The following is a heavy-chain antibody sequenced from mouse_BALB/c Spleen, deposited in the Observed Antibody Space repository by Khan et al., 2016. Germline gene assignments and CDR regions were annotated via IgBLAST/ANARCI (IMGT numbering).Heavy chain of an antibody. CDR1: GFSLSTSGMG. CDR3: AADDALAY. CDR2: IYWDDDK. J-gene: IGHJ3*01. Sequence: QVTLKESGPGILQPSQTLSLTCSFSGFSLSTSGMGVSWIRQPSGKGLEWLAHIYWDDDKRYNPSLKSRLTISKDTSSNQVVLKITSVDTADTATYFCAADDALAYWGQGTLVTVSA. V-gene: IGHV8-12*01. D-gene: IGHD2-3*01.